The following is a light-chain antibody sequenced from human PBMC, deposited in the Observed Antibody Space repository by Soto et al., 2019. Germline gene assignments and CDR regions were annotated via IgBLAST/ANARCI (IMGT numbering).Light chain of an antibody. Sequence: EIVLTQSPGTLSLSLGERATLSCRASQSITNNYLAWYQQKPGQAPRLLIYLASNRAAGIPDRFSGSGSGADFTLTINRLEPEDLAVYQCQQYGSSPWTFGQGTKVDIK. CDR2: LAS. J-gene: IGKJ1*01. CDR1: QSITNNY. CDR3: QQYGSSPWT. V-gene: IGKV3-20*01.